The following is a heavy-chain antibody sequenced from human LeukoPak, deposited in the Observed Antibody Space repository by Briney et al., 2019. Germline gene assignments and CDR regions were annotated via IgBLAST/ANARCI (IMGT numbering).Heavy chain of an antibody. V-gene: IGHV1-18*01. CDR2: ISAYNGNT. Sequence: ASVKVSCKASGYTFTSYGISWVREAPGQGLEWMGWISAYNGNTTYAQRLQGRVTMTTDTSTSTAYMELRSLRSDDTAVYYCARGHYDILTGHRPAYEYDFDYWGQGTLVTVSS. CDR1: GYTFTSYG. D-gene: IGHD3-9*01. CDR3: ARGHYDILTGHRPAYEYDFDY. J-gene: IGHJ4*02.